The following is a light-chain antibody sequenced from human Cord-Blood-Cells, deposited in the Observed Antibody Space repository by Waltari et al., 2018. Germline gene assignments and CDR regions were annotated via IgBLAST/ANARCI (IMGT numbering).Light chain of an antibody. J-gene: IGLJ1*01. V-gene: IGLV2-14*01. CDR2: DVS. Sequence: QSALTQPASVSGSPGQSITISCTGTSSDVGGYNYVSCYQQHPGKAPKLMIYDVSKQPSGVSNRFSGSKSGNTASLTISGLQAEDEADYYCSSYTSSSTYVFGTGTKVTVL. CDR3: SSYTSSSTYV. CDR1: SSDVGGYNY.